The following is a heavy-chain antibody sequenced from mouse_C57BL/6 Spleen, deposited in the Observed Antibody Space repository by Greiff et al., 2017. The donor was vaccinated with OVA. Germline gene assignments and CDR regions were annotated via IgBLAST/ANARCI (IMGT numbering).Heavy chain of an antibody. CDR3: ARGAYYSNYAWFAY. J-gene: IGHJ3*01. V-gene: IGHV1-9*01. CDR2: ILPGSGST. D-gene: IGHD2-5*01. Sequence: VKLQESGAELMKPGASVKLSCKATGYTFTGYWIEWVKQRPGHGLEWIGEILPGSGSTNYNEKFKGKATFTADTSSNTAYMQLSSLTTEDSAIYYCARGAYYSNYAWFAYWGQGTLVTVSA. CDR1: GYTFTGYW.